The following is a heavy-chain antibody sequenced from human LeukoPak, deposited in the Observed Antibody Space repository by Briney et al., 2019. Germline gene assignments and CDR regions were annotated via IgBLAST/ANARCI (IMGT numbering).Heavy chain of an antibody. CDR3: ARGWLLDIAGPFDY. D-gene: IGHD2-15*01. Sequence: AASVKVSCKASGYTFTGYYMHWVRQAPGQGLEWMGWINPNSGGTNYAQKFQGRVTMTRDTSISTAYMELSRLRSDDTAVYYCARGWLLDIAGPFDYWGQGTLVTVSS. CDR2: INPNSGGT. V-gene: IGHV1-2*02. CDR1: GYTFTGYY. J-gene: IGHJ4*02.